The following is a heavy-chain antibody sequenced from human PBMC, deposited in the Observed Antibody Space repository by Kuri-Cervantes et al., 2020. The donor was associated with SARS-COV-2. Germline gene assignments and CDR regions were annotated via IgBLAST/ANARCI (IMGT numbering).Heavy chain of an antibody. D-gene: IGHD1-1*01. J-gene: IGHJ6*03. CDR1: GFTFSDYW. CDR2: VNSGGSNT. Sequence: GESLKISCAASGFTFSDYWMHWVRQGPGKGLQWVARVNSGGSNTMYADSVKGRFTVSRDNTKNTMYLQLESLRGEDTGVYYCSREERPYSYYYHMDVWGRGTSVTVSS. CDR3: SREERPYSYYYHMDV. V-gene: IGHV3-74*03.